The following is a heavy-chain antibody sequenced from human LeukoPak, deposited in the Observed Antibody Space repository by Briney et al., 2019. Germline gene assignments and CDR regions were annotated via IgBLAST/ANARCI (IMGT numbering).Heavy chain of an antibody. V-gene: IGHV4-59*01. CDR1: GGSISSYY. CDR3: ARSPYQPTIWWYFDL. J-gene: IGHJ2*01. Sequence: PSETLSLTCTVSGGSISSYYWSWIRQPPGKGLEWIGYIYYSGSTNYNPSLNSRVTISVDTSKNQFFLKVSSVTAADAAVYYCARSPYQPTIWWYFDLWGRGTSVTVSS. CDR2: IYYSGST. D-gene: IGHD2-2*01.